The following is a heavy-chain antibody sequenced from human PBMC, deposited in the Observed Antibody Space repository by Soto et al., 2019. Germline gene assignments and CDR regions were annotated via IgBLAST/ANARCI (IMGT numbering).Heavy chain of an antibody. CDR1: EFSFSTYW. CDR3: ASVSAAQYYNGMDA. D-gene: IGHD2-15*01. CDR2: MDTTGSTT. V-gene: IGHV3-74*01. J-gene: IGHJ6*02. Sequence: VQLVESGGGLVQPGGSLRLSCVASEFSFSTYWMHWVRQAPGKGLMWVARMDTTGSTTNYADSVQGRFTISRDNAKNTMYLQMNSVRDEDTVIYFCASVSAAQYYNGMDAWGQGTKVTVS.